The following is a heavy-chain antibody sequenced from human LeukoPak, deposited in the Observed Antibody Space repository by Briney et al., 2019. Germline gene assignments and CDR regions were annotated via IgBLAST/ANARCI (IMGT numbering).Heavy chain of an antibody. CDR2: IYYSGST. CDR1: GGSISSSSYY. V-gene: IGHV4-39*07. D-gene: IGHD5-18*01. J-gene: IGHJ6*03. Sequence: PSETLSLTCTVSGGSISSSSYYWGWIRQPPGKGLEWIGSIYYSGSTYYNPSLKSRVTISVDTSKNQFSLKLSSVTAADTAVYYCARVGGMDTAMVYYYYYYMDVWGKGTTVTVSS. CDR3: ARVGGMDTAMVYYYYYYMDV.